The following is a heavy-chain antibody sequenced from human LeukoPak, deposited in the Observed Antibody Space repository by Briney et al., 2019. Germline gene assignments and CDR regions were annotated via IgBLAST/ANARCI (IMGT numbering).Heavy chain of an antibody. V-gene: IGHV4-4*07. CDR1: GGSISSYY. Sequence: SETLSLTCTVSGGSISSYYWSWMRQPAGKGLEWIGRIYSSGSTKYNPSLKSRVTMSVGTSKNQFSLKLSSVTAADTAVYYCARDKTGDYGDLNWFDPWGQGTLVTVSS. D-gene: IGHD4-17*01. J-gene: IGHJ5*02. CDR2: IYSSGST. CDR3: ARDKTGDYGDLNWFDP.